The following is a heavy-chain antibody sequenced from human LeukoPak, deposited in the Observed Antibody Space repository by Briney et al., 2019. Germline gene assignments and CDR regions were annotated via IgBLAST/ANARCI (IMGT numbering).Heavy chain of an antibody. CDR3: ASDLLNGDYELGELQTFDY. CDR1: GFTFSSYA. Sequence: GGSLRLSCAASGFTFSSYAMSWVRQAPGRGLEWVSAISGSGGSTYYADSVKGRFTISRDNSKNTLYLQMNSLRAEDTAVYYCASDLLNGDYELGELQTFDYWGQGTLVIVSS. V-gene: IGHV3-23*01. CDR2: ISGSGGST. J-gene: IGHJ4*02. D-gene: IGHD4-17*01.